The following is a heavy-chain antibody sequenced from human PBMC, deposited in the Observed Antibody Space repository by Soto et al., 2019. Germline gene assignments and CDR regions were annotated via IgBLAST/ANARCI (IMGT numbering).Heavy chain of an antibody. CDR2: INNSGGST. CDR3: AKTDSSGYYLTYFDY. J-gene: IGHJ4*02. CDR1: GFTFSSYA. D-gene: IGHD3-22*01. Sequence: XVSLRLSCAASGFTFSSYAMSWVRQAPGKGLEWVSAINNSGGSTYYADSVKGRFTISRDNSKNTLYLEMNSLRDEDTAVHYCAKTDSSGYYLTYFDYWGQGTLVTVSS. V-gene: IGHV3-23*01.